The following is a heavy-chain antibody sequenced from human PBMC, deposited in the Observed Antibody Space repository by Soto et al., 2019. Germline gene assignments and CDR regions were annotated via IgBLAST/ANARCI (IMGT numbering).Heavy chain of an antibody. CDR3: ARGVQYYDILTGPFDP. J-gene: IGHJ5*02. CDR2: IIPIFGTA. Sequence: SVKVSCKASGGTFSSYAISWVRQAPGQGLEWMGGIIPIFGTANYAQKFQGRVTITADESTSTAYMELSSLRSEDTAVYYCARGVQYYDILTGPFDPFGQGTLVTFSS. CDR1: GGTFSSYA. V-gene: IGHV1-69*13. D-gene: IGHD3-9*01.